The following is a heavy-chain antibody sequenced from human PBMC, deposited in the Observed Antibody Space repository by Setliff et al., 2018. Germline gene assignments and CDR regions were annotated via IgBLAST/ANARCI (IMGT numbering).Heavy chain of an antibody. V-gene: IGHV1-18*01. CDR2: ISGYNGYT. CDR3: VRDRAAIVVGPPTAAFDT. D-gene: IGHD2-2*01. J-gene: IGHJ3*02. Sequence: ASVKVSCKAFGYTFAKYGTSWVRQAPGQGLEWMGWISGYNGYTVYAQKLQGRVTLTTDTPTGTAYMEVRSLRSDDTAQYYCVRDRAAIVVGPPTAAFDTWGQGTMVTVSS. CDR1: GYTFAKYG.